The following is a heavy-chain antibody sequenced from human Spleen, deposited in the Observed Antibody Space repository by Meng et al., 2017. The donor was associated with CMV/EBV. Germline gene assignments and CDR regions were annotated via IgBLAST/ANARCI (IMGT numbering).Heavy chain of an antibody. CDR1: GFTFNTYA. Sequence: GESLKISCAASGFTFNTYAMHWVRQAPGKGLEWVAVISYDGSNKYTAYSVQGRLTISRDNSKNNPYLQMNRLTVEDTAVYYCVRDHGVESMIAVLIERFGMDVWGQGTTVTVSS. CDR3: VRDHGVESMIAVLIERFGMDV. D-gene: IGHD3-22*01. J-gene: IGHJ6*02. CDR2: ISYDGSNK. V-gene: IGHV3-30*04.